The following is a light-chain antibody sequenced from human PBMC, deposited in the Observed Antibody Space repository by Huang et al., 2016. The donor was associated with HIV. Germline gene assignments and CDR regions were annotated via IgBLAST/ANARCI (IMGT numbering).Light chain of an antibody. Sequence: DIQMTQSPSSLSASVGDRVTITCRARQSISNYLNWYQQKPGKAPKLLIYAASSLQSGVSSRFSGSGSWTDFTLTISSLQPEDSAAYYCQQSYIPRTFGPGTKVDIK. CDR2: AAS. V-gene: IGKV1-39*01. J-gene: IGKJ3*01. CDR1: QSISNY. CDR3: QQSYIPRT.